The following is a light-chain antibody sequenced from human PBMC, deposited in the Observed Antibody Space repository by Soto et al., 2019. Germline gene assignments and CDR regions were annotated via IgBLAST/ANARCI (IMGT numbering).Light chain of an antibody. V-gene: IGLV2-14*01. Sequence: QSVLTQPASVSGSPGQSITISCTGTSSDVGAYDFVSWYQHYPGKAPKLVTFDVTHRPPGISDRFSGSKSANTASLPISGLQAEDEAFYYCSSYTTRSTLVFGGGTKLTVL. CDR1: SSDVGAYDF. CDR2: DVT. J-gene: IGLJ2*01. CDR3: SSYTTRSTLV.